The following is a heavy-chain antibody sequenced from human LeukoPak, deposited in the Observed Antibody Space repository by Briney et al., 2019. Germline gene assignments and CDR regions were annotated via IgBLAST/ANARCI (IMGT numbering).Heavy chain of an antibody. J-gene: IGHJ6*03. Sequence: GRSLRLSCAASGFTFSSYGMHWVRQAPGKGLEWVAVIWYDGSNNYYADSVKGRFTISRDNSKNTLYLQMNSLRAEDTAVYYCAKEGHSGSYYYYYYMDVWGKGTTVTVSS. V-gene: IGHV3-33*06. CDR3: AKEGHSGSYYYYYYMDV. D-gene: IGHD1-26*01. CDR2: IWYDGSNN. CDR1: GFTFSSYG.